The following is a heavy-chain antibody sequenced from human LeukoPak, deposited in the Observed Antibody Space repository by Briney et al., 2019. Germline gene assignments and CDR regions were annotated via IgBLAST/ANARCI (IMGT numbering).Heavy chain of an antibody. V-gene: IGHV4-39*01. Sequence: SETLSLTCTVSGDSISTSKSYWGWIRQPPLKGLEWIGSIYYTGNTYYNASLKSRVTVSVDTSKNQFSLSLTSVTAADTAVYYCASLGYSGYDDWSYWGQGTLVTVSS. CDR2: IYYTGNT. CDR3: ASLGYSGYDDWSY. J-gene: IGHJ4*02. D-gene: IGHD5-12*01. CDR1: GDSISTSKSY.